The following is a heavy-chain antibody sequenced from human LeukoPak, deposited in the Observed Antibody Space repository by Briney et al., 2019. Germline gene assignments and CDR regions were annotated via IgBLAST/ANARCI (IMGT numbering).Heavy chain of an antibody. V-gene: IGHV3-7*04. CDR3: ATGTGTYGY. Sequence: GGSLRLPCVASGLTFSSYWMSWVRQAPGKGLEWVANIKQDGSEKYYVDSVKGRFTISRDNAKNSLYLEMNSLRVEDTAVYYCATGTGTYGYWGQGALVTVSS. CDR2: IKQDGSEK. D-gene: IGHD1-1*01. CDR1: GLTFSSYW. J-gene: IGHJ4*02.